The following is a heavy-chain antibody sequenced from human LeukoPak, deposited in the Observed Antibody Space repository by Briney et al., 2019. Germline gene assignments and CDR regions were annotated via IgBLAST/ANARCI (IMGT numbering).Heavy chain of an antibody. CDR1: GFTFSSYE. V-gene: IGHV3-48*03. J-gene: IGHJ6*02. CDR3: ARAVLYYYYGMDV. CDR2: ISSSGGTI. Sequence: TGGSLRLSCAASGFTFSSYEINCVRQAPGKGLEWVSYISSSGGTIYYADSVKGRFTISRDNAKNSLYLQMNSLRAEDTAVYYCARAVLYYYYGMDVWGQGTTVTVSS.